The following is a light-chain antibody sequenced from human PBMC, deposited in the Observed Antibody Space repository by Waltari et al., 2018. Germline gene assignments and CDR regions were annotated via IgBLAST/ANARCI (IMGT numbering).Light chain of an antibody. Sequence: FMLTQPHSVSESPGNPVTISCTRSSGSIINNYVQWFQQRPDSSPTTVIYEDNQRPSEVPDRFSGSIDSSSNSASLTISGLKTEDEADYYCQSYDSSQWVFGGGTKLTVL. CDR1: SGSIINNY. V-gene: IGLV6-57*01. CDR3: QSYDSSQWV. CDR2: EDN. J-gene: IGLJ3*02.